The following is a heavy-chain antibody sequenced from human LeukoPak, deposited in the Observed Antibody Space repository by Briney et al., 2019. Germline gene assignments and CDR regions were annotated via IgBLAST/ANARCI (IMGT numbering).Heavy chain of an antibody. Sequence: GGSLRLSCVASGFTFSSYAMSWVRQAPGKGLEWVSIISGSGGSTYYADSVKGRFTISRDNSKNTLYLQMNSLRAEDTAVYYCAKLTYYYDSSGSGRDYWGQGTLVTVSS. CDR2: ISGSGGST. CDR3: AKLTYYYDSSGSGRDY. V-gene: IGHV3-23*01. D-gene: IGHD3-22*01. J-gene: IGHJ4*02. CDR1: GFTFSSYA.